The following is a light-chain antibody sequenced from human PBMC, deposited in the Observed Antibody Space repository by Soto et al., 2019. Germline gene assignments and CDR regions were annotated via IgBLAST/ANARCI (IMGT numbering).Light chain of an antibody. J-gene: IGKJ2*01. CDR1: QSLLHSNGYNY. CDR2: LGS. Sequence: DIVMTQSPLSLPVTPGEPASISCRSSQSLLHSNGYNYLDWYLQNPGQSPQLLIYLGSNRASGVPDRFSGSGSGTDFTLKISRVEAEDVGVYYCMQALQTHTFGQGTKLEIK. V-gene: IGKV2-28*01. CDR3: MQALQTHT.